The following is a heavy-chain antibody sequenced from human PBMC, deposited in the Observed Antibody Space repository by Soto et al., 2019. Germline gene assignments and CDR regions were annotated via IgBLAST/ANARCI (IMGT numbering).Heavy chain of an antibody. Sequence: QVQLVESGGGVVQPGTSLRLSCAASGFRFKSFVMHWVRQAPGKGLEWVAFTSYDGNNKDYGDSVKGRFTVSRDNSQNTLHLEMDLLRREDMAVYYGARLGTTGGFDCWGQGTLVSVSS. D-gene: IGHD3-16*01. V-gene: IGHV3-30*19. CDR2: TSYDGNNK. CDR3: ARLGTTGGFDC. CDR1: GFRFKSFV. J-gene: IGHJ4*02.